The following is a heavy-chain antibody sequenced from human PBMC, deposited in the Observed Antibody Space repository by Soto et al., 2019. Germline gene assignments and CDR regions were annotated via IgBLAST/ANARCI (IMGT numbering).Heavy chain of an antibody. D-gene: IGHD6-19*01. J-gene: IGHJ4*02. V-gene: IGHV3-30-3*01. Sequence: GSSLGLFCVFSVIILPSYVMHCVRQSPGKWLEWVAVMSAHGDKEYYADSVKGRFTISRDNSKNTLYLQMNTLGPEDTALYYCAKNSGWGILYLFEYLGQGTPV. CDR3: AKNSGWGILYLFEY. CDR2: MSAHGDKE. CDR1: VIILPSYV.